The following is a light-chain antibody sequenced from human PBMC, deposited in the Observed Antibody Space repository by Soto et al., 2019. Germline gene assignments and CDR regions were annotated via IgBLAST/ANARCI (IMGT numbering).Light chain of an antibody. J-gene: IGLJ2*01. CDR1: SGHSSYA. V-gene: IGLV4-69*01. CDR2: LNSDGSH. CDR3: QTWGTAHVV. Sequence: QLVLTQAPSASASLGASVKLTCTLSSGHSSYAIAWHQQQPEKGPRYLMKLNSDGSHSKGDGIPDRFSGSSSGAERYLTISSLPSEDEADYYCQTWGTAHVVFGGGTKLTVL.